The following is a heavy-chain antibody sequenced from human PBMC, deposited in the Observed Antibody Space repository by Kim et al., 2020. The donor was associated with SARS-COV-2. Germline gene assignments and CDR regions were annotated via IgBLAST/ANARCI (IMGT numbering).Heavy chain of an antibody. J-gene: IGHJ4*02. CDR1: GFTFSSYA. CDR3: AKVTLLLWFGELHY. V-gene: IGHV3-23*01. D-gene: IGHD3-10*01. CDR2: ISGSGGST. Sequence: GGSLRLSCAASGFTFSSYAMSWVRQAPGKGLEWVSAISGSGGSTYYADSVKGRFTISRDNSKNTLYLQMNSLRAEDTAVYYCAKVTLLLWFGELHYWGQGTLVTVSS.